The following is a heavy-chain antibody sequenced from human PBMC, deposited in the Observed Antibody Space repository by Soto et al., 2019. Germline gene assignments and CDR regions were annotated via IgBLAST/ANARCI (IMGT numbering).Heavy chain of an antibody. V-gene: IGHV4-30-4*01. D-gene: IGHD3-22*01. Sequence: PSETLSLTWAVSGGSLSSGYYCWSWLRQPPGKGLEWIGYICYSGSTYYNPSLKSRVTFSVDTSKNQFSLRLSSVSAADTAVYYCASFPTYYFDSSGYYFDYWGQGTVVTVSS. CDR3: ASFPTYYFDSSGYYFDY. J-gene: IGHJ4*02. CDR2: ICYSGST. CDR1: GGSLSSGYYC.